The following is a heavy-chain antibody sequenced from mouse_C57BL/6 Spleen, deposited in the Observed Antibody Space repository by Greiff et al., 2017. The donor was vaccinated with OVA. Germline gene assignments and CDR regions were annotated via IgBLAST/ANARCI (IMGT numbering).Heavy chain of an antibody. CDR3: ARDDSYYGIAY. Sequence: ESGPGLVKPSQSLSLTCSVTGYSITSGYYWNWIRQFPGNKLEWMGYISYDGSNNYNPSLKNRISITRDTSKNQFFLKLNSVTTEDTATYYCARDDSYYGIAYWGQGTLVTVSA. CDR2: ISYDGSN. V-gene: IGHV3-6*01. CDR1: GYSITSGYY. D-gene: IGHD2-10*01. J-gene: IGHJ3*01.